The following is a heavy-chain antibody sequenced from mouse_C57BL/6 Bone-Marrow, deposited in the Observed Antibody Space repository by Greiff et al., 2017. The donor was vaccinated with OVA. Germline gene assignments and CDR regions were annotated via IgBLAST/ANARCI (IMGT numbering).Heavy chain of an antibody. J-gene: IGHJ3*01. D-gene: IGHD2-2*01. V-gene: IGHV14-4*01. Sequence: EVQLQQSGAELVRPGASVKLSCTASGFNIKDDYMHWVKQRPEQGLEWIGWIDPENGDTEYASKFQGKATITADTSSNTAYLQLSSLTSEDTAVYYCTTRGGYPAWFAYWGQGTLVTVSA. CDR2: IDPENGDT. CDR1: GFNIKDDY. CDR3: TTRGGYPAWFAY.